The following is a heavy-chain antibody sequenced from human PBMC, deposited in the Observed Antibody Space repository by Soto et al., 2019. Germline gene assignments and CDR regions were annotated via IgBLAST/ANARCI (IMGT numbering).Heavy chain of an antibody. Sequence: QVQLVESGGGVVQPGRSLRLSCAAAGCTFSSYAMHWVRQAPGKGLEWVAVISYDGSNKYYADSVKGRFTISRDNSKNTLYLQMNSLSAEDTAVYYCSRGYCSGGSCYYYSGMDVWGQGPTVTVSS. J-gene: IGHJ6*02. CDR3: SRGYCSGGSCYYYSGMDV. D-gene: IGHD2-15*01. CDR2: ISYDGSNK. V-gene: IGHV3-30-3*01. CDR1: GCTFSSYA.